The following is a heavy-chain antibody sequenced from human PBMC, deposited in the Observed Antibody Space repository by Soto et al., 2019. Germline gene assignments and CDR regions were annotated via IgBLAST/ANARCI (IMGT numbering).Heavy chain of an antibody. Sequence: PGGSLRLSCAASGFTFSTYWMSWVRQAPGKGLEWLANIKEDGAEKHYMDPVKGRFTISRDNAENSLYLQLNSLRAEDTAMYYCARTKGAVAFDIWGHGTMVTV. D-gene: IGHD3-16*01. J-gene: IGHJ3*02. CDR2: IKEDGAEK. V-gene: IGHV3-7*01. CDR3: ARTKGAVAFDI. CDR1: GFTFSTYW.